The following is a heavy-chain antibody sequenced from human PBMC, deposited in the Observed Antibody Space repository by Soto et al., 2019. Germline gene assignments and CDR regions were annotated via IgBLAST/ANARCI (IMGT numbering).Heavy chain of an antibody. J-gene: IGHJ4*02. V-gene: IGHV3-30*18. CDR3: AKDYDFWSASVNPYFDS. CDR2: MSHDENRK. D-gene: IGHD3-3*01. CDR1: GFPVTDIY. Sequence: GGSMRVSCVAAGFPVTDIYMNCVRKTPGKGLEWVAFMSHDENRKLYSDSVKGRFTISRDNSKSTLYLQMSRLRAEDTAVYYCAKDYDFWSASVNPYFDSWGLGTLVTVSS.